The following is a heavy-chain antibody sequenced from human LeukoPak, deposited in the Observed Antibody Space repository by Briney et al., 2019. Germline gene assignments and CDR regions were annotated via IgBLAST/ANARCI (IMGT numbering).Heavy chain of an antibody. CDR3: AKVRYDSSGYQSPYFDY. Sequence: PGGSLRLSCAASGFTFSSYAMSWVRQAPGKGLEWVSAISGSGGSTYYADSVKGRFTISRDNSKNTLYLQMNSLRAEDTAVYYWAKVRYDSSGYQSPYFDYWGQGILVTVSS. CDR1: GFTFSSYA. V-gene: IGHV3-23*01. J-gene: IGHJ4*02. D-gene: IGHD3-22*01. CDR2: ISGSGGST.